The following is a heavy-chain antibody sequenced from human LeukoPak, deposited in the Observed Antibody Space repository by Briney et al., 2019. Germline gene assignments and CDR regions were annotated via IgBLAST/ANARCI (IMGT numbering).Heavy chain of an antibody. CDR3: ARSFWSGGPNWFDP. V-gene: IGHV3-11*04. CDR2: ISSSGSTI. Sequence: PGGSLRLSCAASGFTFSDYYMSWIRQAPGKGLEWVSYISSSGSTIYYADSVKGRFTISRDNAKNSLYPQMNSLRAEDTAVYYCARSFWSGGPNWFDPWGQGTLVTVSS. CDR1: GFTFSDYY. D-gene: IGHD3-3*01. J-gene: IGHJ5*02.